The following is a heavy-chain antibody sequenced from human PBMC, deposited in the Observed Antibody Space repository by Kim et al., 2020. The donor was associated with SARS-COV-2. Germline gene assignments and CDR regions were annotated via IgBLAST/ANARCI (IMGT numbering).Heavy chain of an antibody. J-gene: IGHJ4*02. V-gene: IGHV3-48*02. Sequence: GGSLRLSCAASGFSLTDYSMNWVRQAPGRGLEWISFISIACTSIYYADSVKGRFTVSRDNAKNSLYLQMNSLRDEDTAVYYCTRGVELATISGYWGPGTLVTVSS. CDR2: ISIACTSI. CDR3: TRGVELATISGY. D-gene: IGHD6-6*01. CDR1: GFSLTDYS.